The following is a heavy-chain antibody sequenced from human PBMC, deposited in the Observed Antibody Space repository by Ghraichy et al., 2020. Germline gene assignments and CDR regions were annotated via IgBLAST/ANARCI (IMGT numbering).Heavy chain of an antibody. Sequence: LSLTCAVYGGSFNAYYHYWSWIRQPPGKGLEWIGEITHRGTTNYNPSLKSRVTLSVDKSKNHFSLTLTSVTAADTGMYYCAVIGGHTSNWYVSGLDPWGQGTLVTVSS. D-gene: IGHD1-1*01. V-gene: IGHV4-34*01. CDR1: GGSFNAYYHY. CDR3: AVIGGHTSNWYVSGLDP. CDR2: ITHRGTT. J-gene: IGHJ5*02.